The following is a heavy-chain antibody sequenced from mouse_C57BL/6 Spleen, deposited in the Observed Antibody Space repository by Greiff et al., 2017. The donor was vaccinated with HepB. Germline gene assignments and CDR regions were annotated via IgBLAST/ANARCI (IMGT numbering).Heavy chain of an antibody. J-gene: IGHJ4*01. CDR2: ISYDGSN. Sequence: VQLKESGPGLVKPSQSLSLTCSVTGYSITSGYYWNWIRQFPGNKLEWMGYISYDGSNNYNPSLKNRISITRDTSKNQFFLKLNSVTTEDTATYYCARSGSRGMDYWGQGTSVTVSS. D-gene: IGHD1-1*01. V-gene: IGHV3-6*01. CDR3: ARSGSRGMDY. CDR1: GYSITSGYY.